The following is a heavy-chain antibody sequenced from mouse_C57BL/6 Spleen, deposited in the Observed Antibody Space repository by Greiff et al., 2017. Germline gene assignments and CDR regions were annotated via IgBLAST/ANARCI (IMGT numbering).Heavy chain of an antibody. CDR2: ISDGGSYT. D-gene: IGHD1-1*01. CDR3: ARDPYYGSTWFAY. CDR1: GFTFSSYA. Sequence: EVQGVESGGGLVKPGGSLKLSCAASGFTFSSYAMSWVRQTPEKRLEWVATISDGGSYTYYPDNVKGRFTISRDNAKNNLYLQMSHLKSEDTAMYYCARDPYYGSTWFAYWGQGTLVTVSA. J-gene: IGHJ3*01. V-gene: IGHV5-4*01.